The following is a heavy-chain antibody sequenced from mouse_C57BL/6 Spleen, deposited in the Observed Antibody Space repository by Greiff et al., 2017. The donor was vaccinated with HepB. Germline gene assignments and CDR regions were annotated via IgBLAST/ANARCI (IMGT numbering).Heavy chain of an antibody. CDR2: IDPETGGT. D-gene: IGHD1-1*01. CDR3: TDGYGSSSWFAY. CDR1: GYTFTDYE. Sequence: QVQLQQSGAELVRPGASVTLSCKASGYTFTDYEMHWVKQTPVHGLEWIGAIDPETGGTAYNQKFKGKAILTADKSSSTAYMELRSLTSEDSAVYYCTDGYGSSSWFAYWGQGTLVTVSA. J-gene: IGHJ3*01. V-gene: IGHV1-15*01.